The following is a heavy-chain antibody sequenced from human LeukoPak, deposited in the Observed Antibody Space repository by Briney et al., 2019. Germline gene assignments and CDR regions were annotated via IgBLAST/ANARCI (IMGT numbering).Heavy chain of an antibody. J-gene: IGHJ5*02. D-gene: IGHD2/OR15-2a*01. Sequence: SETLSLTCAVYGGSFSGYYWSWIRQPPGKGLEWIGEINQSGSTNYNPSPKSRVTISVDTSKNQFSLKLSSVTAADTAVYYCARHLPSENRVRWFDPWGQGTLVTVSS. CDR3: ARHLPSENRVRWFDP. CDR2: INQSGST. V-gene: IGHV4-34*01. CDR1: GGSFSGYY.